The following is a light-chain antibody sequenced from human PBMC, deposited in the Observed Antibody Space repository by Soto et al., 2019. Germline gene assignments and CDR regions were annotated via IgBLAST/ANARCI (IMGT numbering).Light chain of an antibody. J-gene: IGLJ1*01. CDR1: SSDVGSYNL. CDR3: CSYASSSLYV. CDR2: EVN. Sequence: QSVLTQPASVSGSPGQSITISCTGTSSDVGSYNLVSWYQQHPGKAPKFMIYEVNKRPSGVSNRFSGSKSGNTASLTISGLQAEDEADYYCCSYASSSLYVFGTGTQLTVL. V-gene: IGLV2-23*02.